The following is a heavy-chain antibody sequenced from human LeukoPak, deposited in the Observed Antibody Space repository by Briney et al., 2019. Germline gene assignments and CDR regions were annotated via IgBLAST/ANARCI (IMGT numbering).Heavy chain of an antibody. CDR1: GGSISSGSYY. V-gene: IGHV4-61*02. Sequence: SETLSLTCTVSGGSISSGSYYWSWIRQPAGKGLEWIGRIYNSGSTNYNPSLKSRVTISVDTSKNQFSLKLSSVTAADTAVYYCARESGYFDWLLSGWFDPWGQETLVTVSS. D-gene: IGHD3-9*01. CDR2: IYNSGST. CDR3: ARESGYFDWLLSGWFDP. J-gene: IGHJ5*02.